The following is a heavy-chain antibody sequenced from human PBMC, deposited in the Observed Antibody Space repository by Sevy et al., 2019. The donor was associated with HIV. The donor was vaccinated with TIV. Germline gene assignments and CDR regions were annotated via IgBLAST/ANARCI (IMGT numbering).Heavy chain of an antibody. CDR2: LSGSDNTK. CDR3: ARDHVKDGDLGDYYYFAMDV. D-gene: IGHD4-17*01. V-gene: IGHV3-11*01. Sequence: GGSLRLSCAASGFTLSDYYMSWIRQAPGKGLEWVSYLSGSDNTKYYADSVKGRFTISRDNDKNSLYLQMNSLRAEDTAVYYCARDHVKDGDLGDYYYFAMDVWGQGTTVTVSS. CDR1: GFTLSDYY. J-gene: IGHJ6*02.